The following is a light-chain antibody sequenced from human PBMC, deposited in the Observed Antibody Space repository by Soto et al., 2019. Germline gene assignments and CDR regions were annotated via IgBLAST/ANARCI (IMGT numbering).Light chain of an antibody. CDR2: WAS. CDR3: QKYYTTPPT. CDR1: QSVLFSINQKNY. Sequence: IVLTQSPDSVAVSLGERATINCKSSQSVLFSINQKNYLTWYHHKPGQPPKLHIYWASIRESEVPTRFSGSGSRTNFTLNISSLQAEDAAVYYCQKYYTTPPTFGLGTKVEVK. V-gene: IGKV4-1*01. J-gene: IGKJ1*01.